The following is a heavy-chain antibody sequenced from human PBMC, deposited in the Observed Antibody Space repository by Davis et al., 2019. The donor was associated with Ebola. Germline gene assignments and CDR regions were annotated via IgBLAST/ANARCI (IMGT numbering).Heavy chain of an antibody. D-gene: IGHD6-19*01. Sequence: GESLKISCAASGFTFSSYSMNWVRQAPGKGLEWVSYISSSSSTIYYADSVKGRFTISRDNAKNSLYLQMNSLRDEDTAVYYCARVVGAVAGYPFDYWGQGTLVTVSS. J-gene: IGHJ4*02. CDR2: ISSSSSTI. V-gene: IGHV3-48*02. CDR1: GFTFSSYS. CDR3: ARVVGAVAGYPFDY.